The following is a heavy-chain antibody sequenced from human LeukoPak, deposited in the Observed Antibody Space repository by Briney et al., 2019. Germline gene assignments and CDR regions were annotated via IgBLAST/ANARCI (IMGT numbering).Heavy chain of an antibody. D-gene: IGHD1-7*01. CDR3: ARGGSSSSITGTTEFDY. Sequence: GASVKVSCKASGYTFTSYGISWVRQAPGQGHEWMGWISAYNGNTNYAQKLQGRVTMTTDTSTSTAYMELRSLRSDDTAVYYCARGGSSSSITGTTEFDYWGQGTLVTVSS. CDR1: GYTFTSYG. V-gene: IGHV1-18*01. J-gene: IGHJ4*02. CDR2: ISAYNGNT.